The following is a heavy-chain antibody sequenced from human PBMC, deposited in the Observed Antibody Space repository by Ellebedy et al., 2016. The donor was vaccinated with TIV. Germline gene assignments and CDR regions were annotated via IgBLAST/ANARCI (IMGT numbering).Heavy chain of an antibody. Sequence: GGSLRLSCAASGFTFRNFAMHWVRQSPGTGMEWVAVTSFDGRNTYLADSVKGRFTISRDKSKNTLYLQMNSLRPEDTAVYYCARVKDSYGMDYWGRGTLVAVSP. D-gene: IGHD5-18*01. J-gene: IGHJ4*02. V-gene: IGHV3-30*04. CDR3: ARVKDSYGMDY. CDR1: GFTFRNFA. CDR2: TSFDGRNT.